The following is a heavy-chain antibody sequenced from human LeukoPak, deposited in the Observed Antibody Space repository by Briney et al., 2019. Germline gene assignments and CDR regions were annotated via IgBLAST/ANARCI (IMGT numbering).Heavy chain of an antibody. V-gene: IGHV5-51*01. CDR3: ARHTSYGTDF. Sequence: GESLKISCKGSGYSFSTYWIGWVRQVPGKGLEWMGIIYPRDSDTRYSLSFQGQVTISGDKSISTAYLQWSSLKASDTAMYYCARHTSYGTDFWGQGTLVTVSS. J-gene: IGHJ4*02. CDR2: IYPRDSDT. D-gene: IGHD2-8*01. CDR1: GYSFSTYW.